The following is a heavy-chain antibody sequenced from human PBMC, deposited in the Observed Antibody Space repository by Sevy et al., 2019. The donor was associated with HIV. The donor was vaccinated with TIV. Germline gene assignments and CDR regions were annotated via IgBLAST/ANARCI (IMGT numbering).Heavy chain of an antibody. CDR1: GFSVTNNN. CDR2: IFSGDSKT. D-gene: IGHD3-16*01. Sequence: GGSLRLSCAASGFSVTNNNMSWVRQAPGKGLEWVSVIFSGDSKTNYADSVKGRFNVSRDNSKNTLYLQIKNLKTEDTAMYYCARYLSGGAFDVWGQGTTVTVSS. J-gene: IGHJ3*01. CDR3: ARYLSGGAFDV. V-gene: IGHV3-53*01.